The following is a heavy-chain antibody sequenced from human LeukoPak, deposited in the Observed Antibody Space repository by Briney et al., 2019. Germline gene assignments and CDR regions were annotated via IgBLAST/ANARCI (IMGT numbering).Heavy chain of an antibody. Sequence: GGSLRLSRAASGFTVSRNYMSCVRRAPGKGLEGGSVIYSGGRTCYADSVKGRITISRDHSKNTRLLQMNMLRAEDPARYYCARSLELGSSGYKWWGQGTLVTVS. CDR2: IYSGGRT. V-gene: IGHV3-53*01. CDR3: ARSLELGSSGYKW. D-gene: IGHD3-22*01. J-gene: IGHJ4*02. CDR1: GFTVSRNY.